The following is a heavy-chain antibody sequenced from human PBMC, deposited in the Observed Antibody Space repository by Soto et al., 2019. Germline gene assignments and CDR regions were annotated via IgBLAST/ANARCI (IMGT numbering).Heavy chain of an antibody. D-gene: IGHD6-6*01. CDR1: GFSFIGYY. V-gene: IGHV1-2*02. CDR3: AKDLTRQLAYWLDP. CDR2: INAHSGRT. J-gene: IGHJ5*02. Sequence: GASVKVSCKGSGFSFIGYYIHLVCQAPGPGLEWVGGINAHSGRTEYAHNFQGSITLTSKTSNTTAYLTPTSLTSDDTALYYCAKDLTRQLAYWLDPWGQGTQVTVSS.